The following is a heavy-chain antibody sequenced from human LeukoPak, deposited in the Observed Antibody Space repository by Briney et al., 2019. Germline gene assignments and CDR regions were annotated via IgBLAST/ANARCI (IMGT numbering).Heavy chain of an antibody. CDR1: GFIFSDDS. Sequence: PGGSLRLSCVASGFIFSDDSMNWVRQAPGKGPEWVSNFGGNGRSVYYADSVKGRFTISRDNAKNSLYLQMNSLRAEDTALYYCAKDPYYYYGSGSYEPYGMDVWGQGTTVTVSS. J-gene: IGHJ6*02. D-gene: IGHD3-10*01. CDR3: AKDPYYYYGSGSYEPYGMDV. V-gene: IGHV3-48*04. CDR2: FGGNGRSV.